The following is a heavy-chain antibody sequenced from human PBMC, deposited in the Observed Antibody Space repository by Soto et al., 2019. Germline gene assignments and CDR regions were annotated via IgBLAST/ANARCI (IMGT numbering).Heavy chain of an antibody. V-gene: IGHV3-13*01. J-gene: IGHJ6*02. CDR1: GFTFSSYD. D-gene: IGHD6-13*01. CDR3: ARDSRIAAADKWPELPYYYGMDV. CDR2: IGTAGDT. Sequence: GGSLRLSCAASGFTFSSYDMHWVRQATGKGLEWVSAIGTAGDTYYPGSVKGRFTISRENAKNSLYLQMNSLRAEDTAVYYCARDSRIAAADKWPELPYYYGMDVWGQGTTVTVSS.